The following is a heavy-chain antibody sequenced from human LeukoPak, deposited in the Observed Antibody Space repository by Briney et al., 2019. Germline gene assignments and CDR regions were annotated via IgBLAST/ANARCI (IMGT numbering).Heavy chain of an antibody. J-gene: IGHJ4*02. CDR3: ARYSLGSADY. V-gene: IGHV4-34*01. D-gene: IGHD1-26*01. Sequence: ASETLSLTCAVYGGSFSGYYWSWIRQPPGKGLEWIGEINHSGSTNYNPSLKSRVTISVDTSKNQSSLKLSSVTAADTAVYYCARYSLGSADYWGQGTLVTVSS. CDR2: INHSGST. CDR1: GGSFSGYY.